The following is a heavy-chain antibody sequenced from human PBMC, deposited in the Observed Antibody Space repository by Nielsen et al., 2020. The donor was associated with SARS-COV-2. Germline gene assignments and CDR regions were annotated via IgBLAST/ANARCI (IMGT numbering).Heavy chain of an antibody. Sequence: GGSLRLSCEASGFTFSSYGMHWVRQAPGKGLEWVAVIWYDGSNKYYADSVKGRFTISRDNSKNTLYLQMNSLRAEDTAVYYCARDLGCSSTSCYVGDWFDPWGQGTLVTVSS. J-gene: IGHJ5*02. V-gene: IGHV3-33*01. CDR1: GFTFSSYG. CDR3: ARDLGCSSTSCYVGDWFDP. CDR2: IWYDGSNK. D-gene: IGHD2-2*01.